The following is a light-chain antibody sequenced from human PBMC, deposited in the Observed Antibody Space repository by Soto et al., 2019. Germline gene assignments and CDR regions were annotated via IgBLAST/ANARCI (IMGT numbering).Light chain of an antibody. CDR1: SSDVGNYNL. Sequence: QSVLTQPASVSGSPGQSITISCTGTSSDVGNYNLVSWYQQHPDKAPKLMIYEVSKRPSGVSNRFSGSKSGNTASLTISGLQAEDEADYYCCSYADTSTYVFGTGTKLTVL. CDR3: CSYADTSTYV. J-gene: IGLJ1*01. CDR2: EVS. V-gene: IGLV2-23*02.